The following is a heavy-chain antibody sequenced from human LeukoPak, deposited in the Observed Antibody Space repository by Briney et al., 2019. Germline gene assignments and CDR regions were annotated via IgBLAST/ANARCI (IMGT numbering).Heavy chain of an antibody. D-gene: IGHD1-26*01. CDR3: ATSRWGRFGY. CDR1: GFTFSSYA. J-gene: IGHJ4*02. CDR2: INHSGST. Sequence: GSLRLSCAASGFTFSSYAMSWIRQPPGKGLEWIGEINHSGSTNYNPSLKSRVTISVDTSKNQFSLKLSSVTAADTAVYYCATSRWGRFGYWGQGTLVTVSS. V-gene: IGHV4-34*08.